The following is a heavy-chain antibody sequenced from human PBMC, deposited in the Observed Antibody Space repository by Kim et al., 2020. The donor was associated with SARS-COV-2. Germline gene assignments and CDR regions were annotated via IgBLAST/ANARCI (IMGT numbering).Heavy chain of an antibody. D-gene: IGHD3-22*01. J-gene: IGHJ4*02. CDR3: ARTYYYDSSGYPFYFDY. Sequence: GVSLRLSCAASGFTFSSYSMNWVRQAPGKWLEWVSSISSGSSYINYADSVKGRFTISRDNAKNSLYLQVNSLRAEDTAVYYCARTYYYDSSGYPFYFDYWGQGTLVTVSS. CDR1: GFTFSSYS. V-gene: IGHV3-21*01. CDR2: ISSGSSYI.